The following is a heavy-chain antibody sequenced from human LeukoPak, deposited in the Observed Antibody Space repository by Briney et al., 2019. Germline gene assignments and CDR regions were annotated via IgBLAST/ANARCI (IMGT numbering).Heavy chain of an antibody. D-gene: IGHD6-19*01. CDR3: AKDNRGGWSGYFDY. Sequence: PGRSLRLSCAASGFTFSSYGMHWVRQAPGKGLEWVAVIWHDGSAKFYVDSVRGRFSISRDDSKNTLYLQMNSLRAEDTALYYCAKDNRGGWSGYFDYWGRGTLVTVSS. V-gene: IGHV3-33*06. CDR1: GFTFSSYG. J-gene: IGHJ4*02. CDR2: IWHDGSAK.